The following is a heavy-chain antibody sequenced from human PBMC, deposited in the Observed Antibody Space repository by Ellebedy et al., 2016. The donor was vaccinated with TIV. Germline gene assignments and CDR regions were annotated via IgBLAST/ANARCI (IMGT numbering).Heavy chain of an antibody. J-gene: IGHJ2*01. D-gene: IGHD6-6*01. CDR2: INPSGGST. CDR1: GYTFTSYY. CDR3: AREESSIAAHSHYWYFDL. Sequence: ASVKVSCXASGYTFTSYYMHWVRQAPGQGLEWMGIINPSGGSTSYAQKFQGRVTITADESTSTAYMELSSLRSEDTAVYYCAREESSIAAHSHYWYFDLWGRGTLVTVSS. V-gene: IGHV1-46*01.